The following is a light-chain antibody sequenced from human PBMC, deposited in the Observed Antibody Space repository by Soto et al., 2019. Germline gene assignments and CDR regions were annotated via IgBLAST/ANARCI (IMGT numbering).Light chain of an antibody. CDR2: SAS. V-gene: IGKV3-11*01. CDR1: QSVSAY. CDR3: KQCSNWLET. Sequence: EILLTQSPATLSLSPGERATLSCMAWQSVSAYLAEFQQNPAMSPRLLIYSASNRATPIPSRFSGSGSGTAFTLPIRTRECEEFGVYYCKQCSNWLETFGSEANVD. J-gene: IGKJ3*01.